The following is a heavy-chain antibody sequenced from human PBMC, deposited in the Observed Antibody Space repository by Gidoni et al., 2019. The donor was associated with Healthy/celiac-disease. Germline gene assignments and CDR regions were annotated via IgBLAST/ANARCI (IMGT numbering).Heavy chain of an antibody. CDR2: IIPILGIA. V-gene: IGHV1-69*04. D-gene: IGHD3-10*01. CDR3: ARDYYGSGSYYNGGYYYYYYGMDV. Sequence: QVQLVQSGAEVKKPGSSVKVSCKASGGTFSSYAISWVRQAPGQGLEWMGRIIPILGIANYAQKFQGRVTITADKSTSTAYMELSRLRSEDTAVYYCARDYYGSGSYYNGGYYYYYYGMDVWGQGTTVTVSS. J-gene: IGHJ6*02. CDR1: GGTFSSYA.